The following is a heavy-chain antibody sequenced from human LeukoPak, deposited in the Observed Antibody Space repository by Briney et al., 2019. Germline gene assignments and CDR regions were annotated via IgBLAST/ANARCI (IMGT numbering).Heavy chain of an antibody. Sequence: SQTLSLTCAVSGGSISSGGYSWSWIRQPPGKGLEWIGYIYHSGSTYYNPSLKSRVTISVDRSKNQFSLKLSSETAADTAVYYCAREPGGYADYWGQGTLVTVSS. CDR1: GGSISSGGYS. J-gene: IGHJ4*02. CDR2: IYHSGST. D-gene: IGHD5-12*01. V-gene: IGHV4-30-2*01. CDR3: AREPGGYADY.